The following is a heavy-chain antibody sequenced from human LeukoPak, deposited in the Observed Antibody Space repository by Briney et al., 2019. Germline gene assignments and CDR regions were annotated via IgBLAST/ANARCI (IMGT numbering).Heavy chain of an antibody. CDR2: IKTDGRTT. Sequence: GGSLRLSRAASGMTFSNHWMHWVRHAPGKGLVWVSLIKTDGRTTIYADSVKGRFTISRDNGKSTLYLQMNSLRAEGTAIYYCTTGPSYGYEWWGQGTVVTVSS. J-gene: IGHJ4*02. CDR1: GMTFSNHW. V-gene: IGHV3-74*01. D-gene: IGHD3-16*01. CDR3: TTGPSYGYEW.